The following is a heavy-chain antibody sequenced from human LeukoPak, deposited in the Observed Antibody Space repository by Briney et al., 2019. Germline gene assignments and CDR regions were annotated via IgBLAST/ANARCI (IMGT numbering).Heavy chain of an antibody. CDR3: ASRGDGDYD. J-gene: IGHJ4*02. Sequence: SEILSLTCAASGGSISGYYWSWIRRPPGKGLEWIGHINHSGSTNYNPSLMSRVTMSVDMSRNQFSLKLSSVTAADTAVYYCASRGDGDYDWGQGTLVTVSP. V-gene: IGHV4-34*01. CDR1: GGSISGYY. D-gene: IGHD4-17*01. CDR2: INHSGST.